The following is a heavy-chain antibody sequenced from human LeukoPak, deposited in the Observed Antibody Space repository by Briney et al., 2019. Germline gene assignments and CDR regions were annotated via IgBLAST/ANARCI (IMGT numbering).Heavy chain of an antibody. J-gene: IGHJ4*02. D-gene: IGHD3-3*01. CDR2: ISGSGGST. CDR3: AKAPIDFWSGYWPFDY. Sequence: QAGGSLRLSCAASGFTFSSYAMSWVRQAPGKGLEWVSAISGSGGSTYYADSVKGRLTISRDNSKNTLYLQMNSLRAEDTAVYYCAKAPIDFWSGYWPFDYWGQGTLVTVSS. CDR1: GFTFSSYA. V-gene: IGHV3-23*01.